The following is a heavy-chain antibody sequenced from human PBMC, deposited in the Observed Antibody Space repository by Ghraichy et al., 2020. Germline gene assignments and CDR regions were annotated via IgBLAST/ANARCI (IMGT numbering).Heavy chain of an antibody. J-gene: IGHJ5*02. Sequence: GGSLRLSCAASGFSFEDYAMHWVRQVSGKGLEWVAAISYNSGVAFYADSVKGRFTISRDNAGNSLYLLMSRLRGEDTAFYYCTKATVTTVSGGWFDAWGQGTLVTVSS. CDR1: GFSFEDYA. CDR3: TKATVTTVSGGWFDA. V-gene: IGHV3-9*01. D-gene: IGHD4-17*01. CDR2: ISYNSGVA.